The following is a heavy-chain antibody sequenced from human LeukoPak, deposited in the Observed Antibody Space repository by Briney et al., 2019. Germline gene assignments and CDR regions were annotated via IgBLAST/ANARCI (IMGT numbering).Heavy chain of an antibody. CDR2: IYSGGST. V-gene: IGHV3-66*01. CDR1: GFTVSSNY. CDR3: ARMRFGGYFDY. Sequence: GGSLRLSCVASGFTVSSNYMSWVRQAPGKGLEWVSVIYSGGSTYYADSVKGRFTISRDNSKNTLYLQMNSLRAEDTAVYYCARMRFGGYFDYWGQGTLVTVS. J-gene: IGHJ4*02. D-gene: IGHD4-23*01.